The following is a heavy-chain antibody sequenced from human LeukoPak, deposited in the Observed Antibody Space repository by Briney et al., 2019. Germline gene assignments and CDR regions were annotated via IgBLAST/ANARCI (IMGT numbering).Heavy chain of an antibody. CDR1: GFTFSSYS. CDR3: ASITPTGTTDY. CDR2: ISSSSSYI. D-gene: IGHD1-1*01. V-gene: IGHV3-21*01. Sequence: PGGSLRLSCAASGFTFSSYSVNWVRQAPGKGLEWVSSISSSSSYIYYADSVKGRFTISRDNAKNSLYLQMNSLRAEDTAVYYCASITPTGTTDYWGQGTLVTVSS. J-gene: IGHJ4*02.